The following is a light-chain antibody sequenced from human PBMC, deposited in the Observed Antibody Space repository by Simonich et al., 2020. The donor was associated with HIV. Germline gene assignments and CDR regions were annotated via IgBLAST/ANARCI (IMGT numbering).Light chain of an antibody. CDR2: LGS. CDR3: MQSLQTIT. Sequence: DIVMTQSPLSLPVTPGEPASISCRSRKSVLHSNGNNYLDWYLQKPGQSPQLLIYLGSNRASGVPDRFSGSGSGTDFTLKISRVEAEDVGVYYCMQSLQTITFGQGTRLEIK. V-gene: IGKV2-28*01. CDR1: KSVLHSNGNNY. J-gene: IGKJ5*01.